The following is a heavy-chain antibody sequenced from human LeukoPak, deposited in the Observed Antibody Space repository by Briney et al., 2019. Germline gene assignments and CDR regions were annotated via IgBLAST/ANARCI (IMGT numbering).Heavy chain of an antibody. Sequence: ASVKVSCKASGYTFTDYYMHCVRQAPGQGLEWMGWINPSSGGTNYAQKFQGRGTVTRDTSISTAYMDLSRLRSDDTAVYYCARAGVWDYSDSSGYHNAAFDIWGQGTMVTVSS. D-gene: IGHD3-22*01. J-gene: IGHJ3*02. CDR1: GYTFTDYY. V-gene: IGHV1-2*02. CDR3: ARAGVWDYSDSSGYHNAAFDI. CDR2: INPSSGGT.